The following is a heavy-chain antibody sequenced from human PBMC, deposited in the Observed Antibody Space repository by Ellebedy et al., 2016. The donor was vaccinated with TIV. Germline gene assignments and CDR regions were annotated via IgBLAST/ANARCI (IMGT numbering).Heavy chain of an antibody. D-gene: IGHD2/OR15-2a*01. CDR3: ATERRNYYNGMDV. J-gene: IGHJ6*02. Sequence: PGGSLRLSCAASGFTFSSYTMHWVRQAPGKGLEWVADIWYDGSNIYYADSVKGRFTISRDNSENTLYLQMNSLRAEDTGVYYCATERRNYYNGMDVWGQGTTVTVSS. CDR1: GFTFSSYT. CDR2: IWYDGSNI. V-gene: IGHV3-33*08.